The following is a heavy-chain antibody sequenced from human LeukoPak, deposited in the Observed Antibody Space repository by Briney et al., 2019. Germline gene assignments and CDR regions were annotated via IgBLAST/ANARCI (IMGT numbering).Heavy chain of an antibody. D-gene: IGHD6-19*01. CDR3: AREYSSGEFDY. CDR2: IIPIFGTA. V-gene: IGHV1-69*05. CDR1: GGTFSSYA. J-gene: IGHJ4*02. Sequence: EASVKVSCKASGGTFSSYAISWVRQAPGQELEWMGRIIPIFGTANYAQKFQGRVTITTDESTSTAYMELSSLRSEDTAVYYCAREYSSGEFDYWGQGTLVTVSS.